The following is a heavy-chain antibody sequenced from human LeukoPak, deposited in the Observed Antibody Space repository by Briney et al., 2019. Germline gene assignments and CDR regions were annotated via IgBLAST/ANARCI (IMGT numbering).Heavy chain of an antibody. Sequence: PSETLSLTCTVSGVSISSYYWSWIRQPPGKGLEWIGYIYNSGSTNYNPSLKSRVTISVDTSKSQFSLKLSSVTAADTAVYYCARDHQQLVRGGRWFDPWGQGTLVTVSS. CDR1: GVSISSYY. CDR3: ARDHQQLVRGGRWFDP. V-gene: IGHV4-59*01. D-gene: IGHD6-13*01. CDR2: IYNSGST. J-gene: IGHJ5*02.